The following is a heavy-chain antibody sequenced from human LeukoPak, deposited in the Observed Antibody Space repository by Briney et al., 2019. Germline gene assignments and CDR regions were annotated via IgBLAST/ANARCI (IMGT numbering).Heavy chain of an antibody. D-gene: IGHD6-19*01. CDR2: INSDGSST. CDR3: AKDPGPLPGIAVAGHFDY. V-gene: IGHV3-74*01. J-gene: IGHJ4*02. Sequence: GGSLRLSCAASLFTFSSYWMHWVRQAPGKGLVWVSRINSDGSSTSYADSVKGRFTISRDNAKNTLYLQMNSLRAEDTAVYYCAKDPGPLPGIAVAGHFDYWGQGTLVTVSS. CDR1: LFTFSSYW.